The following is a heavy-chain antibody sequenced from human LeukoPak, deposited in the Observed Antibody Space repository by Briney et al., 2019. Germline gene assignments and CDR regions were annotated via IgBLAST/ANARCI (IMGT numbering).Heavy chain of an antibody. CDR3: AKPAGAATYYFDY. V-gene: IGHV3-30*18. J-gene: IGHJ4*02. CDR2: ISYDGSNK. Sequence: PGGSLRLSCAASGFTFSSYGMRWVRQAPGKGLEWVAVISYDGSNKYYADSVKGRFTISRDNSKNTLYLQMNSLRAEDTAVYYCAKPAGAATYYFDYWGQGTLVTVSS. D-gene: IGHD6-25*01. CDR1: GFTFSSYG.